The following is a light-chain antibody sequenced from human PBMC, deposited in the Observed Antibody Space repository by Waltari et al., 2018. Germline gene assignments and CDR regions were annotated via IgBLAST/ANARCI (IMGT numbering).Light chain of an antibody. Sequence: QSALTQPASVSGSPGQSITISCTGSSSDVGGYNYVSRYQQYRGTAPKLMIYAVSNRPSGISDRFSGSKSGNTASLTISGLRAEDEADYYCSSYTSSGSLAFGGGTKVTVL. V-gene: IGLV2-14*01. J-gene: IGLJ2*01. CDR1: SSDVGGYNY. CDR2: AVS. CDR3: SSYTSSGSLA.